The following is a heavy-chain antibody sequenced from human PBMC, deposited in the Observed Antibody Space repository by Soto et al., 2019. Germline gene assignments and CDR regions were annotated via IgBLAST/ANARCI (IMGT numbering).Heavy chain of an antibody. CDR3: ARVPYDSSGYNWFDP. CDR2: IYHSGST. J-gene: IGHJ5*02. CDR1: GYSISSGYY. D-gene: IGHD3-22*01. V-gene: IGHV4-38-2*02. Sequence: SETLSLTCTVSGYSISSGYYWGWIRQPPGKGLGWIGSIYHSGSTYYNPSLKSRVTISVDTSNNQFSLKLSLVTAADTAVYYCARVPYDSSGYNWFDPWGQGTLVTVSS.